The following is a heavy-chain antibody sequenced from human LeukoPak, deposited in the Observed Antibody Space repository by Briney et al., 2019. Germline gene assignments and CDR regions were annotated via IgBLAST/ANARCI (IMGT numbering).Heavy chain of an antibody. CDR3: ARDPPYYYDSSGPEG. D-gene: IGHD3-22*01. V-gene: IGHV3-48*04. Sequence: PGGSLRLSCAASGFTFSNAWMNWVRQAPGKGLEWVSYISSSSSTIYYADSVKGRFTISRDNAKNSLYLQMNSLRAEDTAVYYCARDPPYYYDSSGPEGWGQGTLVTVSS. CDR1: GFTFSNAW. CDR2: ISSSSSTI. J-gene: IGHJ4*02.